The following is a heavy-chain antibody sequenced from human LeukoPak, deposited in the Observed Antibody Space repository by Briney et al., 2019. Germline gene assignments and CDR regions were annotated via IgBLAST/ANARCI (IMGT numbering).Heavy chain of an antibody. CDR3: ARLLGSAYYRSKNAFDM. Sequence: SETLSLTCAVYGGSFSGYYWSWIRQPPGKGLEWIGEINHSGSTNYNPSLKSRVTISVDTSKNQFSLKLSSVTAADTAVYYCARLLGSAYYRSKNAFDMWGQGTMVIVSS. D-gene: IGHD3-3*01. CDR1: GGSFSGYY. J-gene: IGHJ3*02. CDR2: INHSGST. V-gene: IGHV4-34*01.